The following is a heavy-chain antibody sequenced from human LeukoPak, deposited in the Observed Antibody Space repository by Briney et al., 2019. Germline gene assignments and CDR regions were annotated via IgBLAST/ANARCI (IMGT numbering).Heavy chain of an antibody. CDR3: VRRTVTTGYRDV. V-gene: IGHV4-39*01. D-gene: IGHD4-17*01. CDR2: IYYSGST. Sequence: PSETLSLTCTVSGGSISSSSYYWGWIRQPPGKGLEWIGSIYYSGSTYYNPSLKSRVTISVDTSKNQFSLKLSSVTAADTAVYYCVRRTVTTGYRDVWGKGTTVTVSS. J-gene: IGHJ6*03. CDR1: GGSISSSSYY.